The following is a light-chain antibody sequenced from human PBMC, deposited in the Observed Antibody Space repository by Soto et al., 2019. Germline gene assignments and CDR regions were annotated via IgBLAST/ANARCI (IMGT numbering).Light chain of an antibody. CDR1: RVISSW. CDR2: AAS. J-gene: IGKJ5*01. V-gene: IGKV1-12*01. CDR3: QQSHSFPIT. Sequence: DIQMTQSPSSVSASVGDRVTSTCRASRVISSWLAWYQQKPGKAPNLLIYAASNLQSGVPSRFSASGSGTDVTHTISSLQPEDFATYYCQQSHSFPITFGQGTRLEL.